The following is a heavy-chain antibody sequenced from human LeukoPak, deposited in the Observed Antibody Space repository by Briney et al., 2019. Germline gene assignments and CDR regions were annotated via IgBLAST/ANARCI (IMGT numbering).Heavy chain of an antibody. Sequence: GGSLRLSCAASGFTFSSYAMHWVRQAPGKGLEWVAVISYDGSNKYYADSVKGRFTISRDNSKNTLFLHMNSLRAKDTAVYYCAREAPDFWSGYYGHWGQGALVTVSS. J-gene: IGHJ4*02. CDR2: ISYDGSNK. CDR1: GFTFSSYA. D-gene: IGHD3-3*01. V-gene: IGHV3-30-3*01. CDR3: AREAPDFWSGYYGH.